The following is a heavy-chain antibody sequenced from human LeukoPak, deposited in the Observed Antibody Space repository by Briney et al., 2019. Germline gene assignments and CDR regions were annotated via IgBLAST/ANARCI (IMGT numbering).Heavy chain of an antibody. Sequence: GGSLRLSCAATGLSVSSNFMSWVRQAPGKELEWVSVIYGGGSTYYADSVKGRFTISRDTPKNTLYLQMNSLRVEDTAVYYCASWPVGWYGEDSWGQGTLVTVSS. CDR1: GLSVSSNF. J-gene: IGHJ4*02. CDR3: ASWPVGWYGEDS. D-gene: IGHD6-19*01. V-gene: IGHV3-53*01. CDR2: IYGGGST.